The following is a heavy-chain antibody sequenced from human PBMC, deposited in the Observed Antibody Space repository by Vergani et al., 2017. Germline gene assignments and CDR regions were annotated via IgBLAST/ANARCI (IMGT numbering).Heavy chain of an antibody. D-gene: IGHD3-22*01. CDR1: GGTFSSYA. CDR2: IIPIFGTA. CDR3: ARSRRAYYYDSSVYPWFDP. J-gene: IGHJ5*02. V-gene: IGHV1-69*18. Sequence: QVQLVQSGAEVKKPGSSVKVSCKASGGTFSSYAISWVRQAPGQGLEWMGRIIPIFGTANYAQKFQGRVTLTADESTSTAYMELRSLRSEDTAVCYCARSRRAYYYDSSVYPWFDPWGQGTLVTVSS.